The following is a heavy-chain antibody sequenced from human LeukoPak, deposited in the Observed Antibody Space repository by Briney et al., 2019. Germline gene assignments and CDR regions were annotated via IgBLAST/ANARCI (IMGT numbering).Heavy chain of an antibody. J-gene: IGHJ4*02. CDR1: GGSISSSSYY. Sequence: PSETLSLTCTVSGGSISSSSYYWGWIRQPPGKGLEWIGSIYYSGSTYYNPPLKSRVTISVDTSKNQFSLKLSSVTAADTAVYYCARGRYYFDYWGQGTLVTVSS. CDR3: ARGRYYFDY. CDR2: IYYSGST. V-gene: IGHV4-39*07.